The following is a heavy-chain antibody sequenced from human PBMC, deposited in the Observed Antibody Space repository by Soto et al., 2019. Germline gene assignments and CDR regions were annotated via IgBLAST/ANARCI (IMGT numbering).Heavy chain of an antibody. CDR1: GGLVSSGSYY. CDR3: ARVERGTATTVVDAFDI. V-gene: IGHV4-34*01. CDR2: MSHSGGT. J-gene: IGHJ3*02. D-gene: IGHD1-1*01. Sequence: QVQLQQWGAGLLKPSETLSLTCVVYGGLVSSGSYYWSWIRQPPGKGLEWIGEMSHSGGTHFNPSLKSRVTISVDTSKNQFSLKMSSVTAADTALYYCARVERGTATTVVDAFDIWGPGTMVTVSS.